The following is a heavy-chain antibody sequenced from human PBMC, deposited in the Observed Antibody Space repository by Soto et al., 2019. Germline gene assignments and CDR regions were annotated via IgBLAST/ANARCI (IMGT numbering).Heavy chain of an antibody. V-gene: IGHV3-30-3*01. CDR3: ARDFAGGYCSSTSCYIFDY. D-gene: IGHD2-2*02. CDR2: ISYDGSNK. Sequence: PGGSLRLSCAASGFTFSSYAMHWVRQAPGKGLEWVAVISYDGSNKYYADSVKGRFTISRDNSKNTLYLQMNSLRAEDTAVYYCARDFAGGYCSSTSCYIFDYWGQGTLVTVSS. J-gene: IGHJ4*02. CDR1: GFTFSSYA.